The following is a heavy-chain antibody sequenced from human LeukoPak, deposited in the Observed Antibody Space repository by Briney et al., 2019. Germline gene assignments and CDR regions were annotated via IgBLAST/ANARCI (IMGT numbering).Heavy chain of an antibody. V-gene: IGHV3-21*01. D-gene: IGHD3-10*01. J-gene: IGHJ5*02. CDR3: ARDVLYYYGSGSSAGWFDP. CDR2: ISSSSSYI. CDR1: GFTFSSYS. Sequence: GGSLRLSCAASGFTFSSYSMNWVRQAPGKGLEWVSFISSSSSYIYYADSVKGRFTIPRDNADNSLYLQMNSLRAEDTAVYYCARDVLYYYGSGSSAGWFDPWGQGTLVTVSS.